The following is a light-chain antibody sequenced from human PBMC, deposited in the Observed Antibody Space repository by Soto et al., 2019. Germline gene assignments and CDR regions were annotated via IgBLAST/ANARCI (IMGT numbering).Light chain of an antibody. J-gene: IGKJ1*01. V-gene: IGKV3-15*01. CDR3: QQYNNWPWT. Sequence: EIVMTQSPATLSVSPGGRATLSCRASQSISDTLAWYQQKPGQAPRXLIHGASTRATGFPARFSGSGSGTDFTTTISSLQSEDFEVYDCQQYNNWPWTFGQGTKVDIK. CDR2: GAS. CDR1: QSISDT.